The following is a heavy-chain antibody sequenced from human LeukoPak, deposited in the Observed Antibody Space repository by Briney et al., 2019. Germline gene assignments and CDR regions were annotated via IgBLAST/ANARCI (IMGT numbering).Heavy chain of an antibody. CDR3: ASEYYYDSRTSKETRQD. V-gene: IGHV1-46*01. CDR2: INPSGGST. J-gene: IGHJ4*02. CDR1: GYTFTGYY. Sequence: GASVKVSCKASGYTFTGYYMHWVRQAPGQGLEWMGIINPSGGSTSYAQKFQGRVTMTRDTSTSTVYMELSSLRSEDTAVYYCASEYYYDSRTSKETRQDWGQGTLVTVSS. D-gene: IGHD3-22*01.